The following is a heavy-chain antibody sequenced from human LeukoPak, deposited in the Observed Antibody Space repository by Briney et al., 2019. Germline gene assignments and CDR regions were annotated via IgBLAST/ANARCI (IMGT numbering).Heavy chain of an antibody. V-gene: IGHV1-2*02. CDR3: ATSCSSTSCFRGYGMDV. J-gene: IGHJ6*02. CDR2: INPNSGGT. Sequence: ASVKVSCKASGYTFTGYYMHWVRQAPGQGLEWMGWINPNSGGTNYAQKFQGRVTMTRDTSISTAYMELSRLRSDDTAVYYCATSCSSTSCFRGYGMDVWGQGTTVTVSS. CDR1: GYTFTGYY. D-gene: IGHD2-2*01.